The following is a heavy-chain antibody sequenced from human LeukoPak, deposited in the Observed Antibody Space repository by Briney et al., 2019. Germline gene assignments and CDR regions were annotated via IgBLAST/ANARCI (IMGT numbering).Heavy chain of an antibody. D-gene: IGHD1-26*01. J-gene: IGHJ4*02. CDR1: GYTFTVYY. CDR3: ASQNMEWELLAFDY. Sequence: ASVKVSCKASGYTFTVYYMHWLRQAPGQGLELMGRINPNNGGTNYAQNFQGRVTMTRDTSISTAYMELSSLISDDTAVYYCASQNMEWELLAFDYWGQGTLVTVSS. CDR2: INPNNGGT. V-gene: IGHV1-2*06.